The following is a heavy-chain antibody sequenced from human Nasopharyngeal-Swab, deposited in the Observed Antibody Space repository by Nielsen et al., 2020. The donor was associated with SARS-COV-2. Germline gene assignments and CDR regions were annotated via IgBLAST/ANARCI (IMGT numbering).Heavy chain of an antibody. CDR1: GGTFSSYA. Sequence: SVKAPCKASGGTFSSYAISWVRQAPGQGLEWMGGIIPIFGTANYAQKFQGRVTITADESTSTAYMELSSLRSEDTAVYYCARDGTTSQTSYYYYGMDVWGQGTTVTVSS. J-gene: IGHJ6*02. CDR2: IIPIFGTA. CDR3: ARDGTTSQTSYYYYGMDV. D-gene: IGHD4-17*01. V-gene: IGHV1-69*13.